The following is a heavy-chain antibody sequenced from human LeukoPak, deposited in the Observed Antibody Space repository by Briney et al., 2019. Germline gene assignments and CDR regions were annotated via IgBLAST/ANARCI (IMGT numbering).Heavy chain of an antibody. CDR2: ISSSSSTI. CDR3: ASLTYYDFWSGFSQVDY. Sequence: PGGSLRLSCAASGFTFSCYSMNWVRQAPGKWLEWVSYISSSSSTIYYADSVKGRFTISRDNAKNSLYLQMNSLRAEDTAVYYCASLTYYDFWSGFSQVDYWGQGTLVTVSS. D-gene: IGHD3-3*01. J-gene: IGHJ4*02. V-gene: IGHV3-48*01. CDR1: GFTFSCYS.